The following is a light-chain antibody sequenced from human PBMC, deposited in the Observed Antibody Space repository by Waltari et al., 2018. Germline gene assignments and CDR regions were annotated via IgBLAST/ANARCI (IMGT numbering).Light chain of an antibody. CDR2: DNN. J-gene: IGLJ3*02. CDR3: GTWDSTLSSWV. V-gene: IGLV1-51*01. CDR1: SSNIGNNY. Sequence: QSVLTQPPSLSATPGQKVTISCSGRSSNIGNNYVSWYQHLPGTAPKVFIYDNNRRPSEIPDRFSGSKSGTSATLGITGLQIGDEADYYCGTWDSTLSSWVFGGGTRLTVL.